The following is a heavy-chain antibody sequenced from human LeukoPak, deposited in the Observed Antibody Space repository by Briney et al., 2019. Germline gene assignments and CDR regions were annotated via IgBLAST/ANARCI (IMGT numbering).Heavy chain of an antibody. CDR2: IKQDGSEK. Sequence: GGSLRLSCAASGFTFSSYWMSWVRQAPGKGLEWVANIKQDGSEKYYVDSVKGRFTISRDNAKNSVYLQMNSLRAEDTAVYYCARGMSSSWYSWSTLGYYYYYMDVWGKGTTVTVSS. CDR3: ARGMSSSWYSWSTLGYYYYYMDV. J-gene: IGHJ6*03. V-gene: IGHV3-7*01. D-gene: IGHD6-13*01. CDR1: GFTFSSYW.